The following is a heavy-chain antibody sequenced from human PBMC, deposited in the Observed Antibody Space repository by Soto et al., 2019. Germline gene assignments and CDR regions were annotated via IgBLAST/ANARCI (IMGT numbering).Heavy chain of an antibody. CDR3: APPESAFGRDYGFYI. Sequence: GGSLRLSCAASEFTFTSYAMSWVRQAPGKGLEWVSAISGSGGSTDYADSVKGRFTISRDSSKNTLYLQMNSLRAEDTAVYYLAPPESAFGRDYGFYIWGQGTMVTVSS. CDR1: EFTFTSYA. D-gene: IGHD3-16*01. J-gene: IGHJ3*02. CDR2: ISGSGGST. V-gene: IGHV3-23*01.